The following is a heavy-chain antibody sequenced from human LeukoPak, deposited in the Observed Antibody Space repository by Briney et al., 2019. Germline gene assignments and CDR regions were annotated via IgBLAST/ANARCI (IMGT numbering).Heavy chain of an antibody. Sequence: SETLSLTCTVSGGSISSYYWSWIRQPPGQGLEWIGYIYYSGSTNYNPSLKSRVTISVDTSKNQYSLKLSSVTAADTAVYYCARARTTGTTGYYGMDVWGQGTTVTVSS. CDR1: GGSISSYY. J-gene: IGHJ6*02. D-gene: IGHD1-1*01. V-gene: IGHV4-59*01. CDR3: ARARTTGTTGYYGMDV. CDR2: IYYSGST.